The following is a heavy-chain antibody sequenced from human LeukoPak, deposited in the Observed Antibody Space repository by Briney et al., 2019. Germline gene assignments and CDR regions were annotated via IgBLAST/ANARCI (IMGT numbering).Heavy chain of an antibody. J-gene: IGHJ4*02. CDR2: IRSKSNSYAT. CDR1: GYSFSGSA. D-gene: IGHD5-18*01. V-gene: IGHV3-73*01. CDR3: TRQEEPTALIDH. Sequence: PEGSLKLYCAASGYSFSGSAMHWVRQASGKGLEGVGRIRSKSNSYATAYGASVKGRFTISRDESKNTAYLQMNSLKTEDTAVYYCTRQEEPTALIDHWGQGTLVTVSS.